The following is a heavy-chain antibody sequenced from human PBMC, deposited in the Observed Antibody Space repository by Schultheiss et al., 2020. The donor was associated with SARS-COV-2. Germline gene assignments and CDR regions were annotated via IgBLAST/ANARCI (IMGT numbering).Heavy chain of an antibody. D-gene: IGHD3-22*01. J-gene: IGHJ4*02. CDR3: ARDAIYYDSSGYQKYFDY. CDR1: GFTVSSNY. Sequence: GGSLRLSCAASGFTVSSNYMSWVRQAPGKGLEWVSVIYSGGSTYYADSVKGRFTISRDNSKNTLYLQMNSLRAEDTAVYYCARDAIYYDSSGYQKYFDYWGQGTLVTVSS. V-gene: IGHV3-53*01. CDR2: IYSGGST.